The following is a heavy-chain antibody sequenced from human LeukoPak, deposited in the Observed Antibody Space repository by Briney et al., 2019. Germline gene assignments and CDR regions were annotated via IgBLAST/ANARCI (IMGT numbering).Heavy chain of an antibody. J-gene: IGHJ4*02. CDR3: ARGKLGFDY. CDR2: IKPDGSDK. V-gene: IGHV3-7*04. CDR1: GFSFSSYG. Sequence: GGSLRLFCAASGFSFSSYGMSWVRQAPGKGLEFVANIKPDGSDKNLVDSVKGRFTISRDNAKNSLYLQMNSLTAEDTAVYYCARGKLGFDYWGQGTLVTVSS. D-gene: IGHD7-27*01.